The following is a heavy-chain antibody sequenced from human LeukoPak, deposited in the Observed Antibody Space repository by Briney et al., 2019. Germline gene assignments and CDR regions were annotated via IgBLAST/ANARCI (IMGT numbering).Heavy chain of an antibody. CDR2: INSDGSST. V-gene: IGHV3-74*01. D-gene: IGHD3-3*01. CDR1: GFTFSSYW. CDR3: ARVQGVRYYGFWSGYYMGFDY. J-gene: IGHJ4*02. Sequence: GGSLRLSCAASGFTFSSYWIHWVRQAPGKGLVWVSRINSDGSSTSYADSVKGRFTISRDNAKNTLYLQMNSLRAEDTAVYYCARVQGVRYYGFWSGYYMGFDYWGQGTLVTVSS.